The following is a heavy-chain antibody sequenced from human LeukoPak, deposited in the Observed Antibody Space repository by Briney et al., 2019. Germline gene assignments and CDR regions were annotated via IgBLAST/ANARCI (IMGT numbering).Heavy chain of an antibody. V-gene: IGHV3-49*04. CDR2: TRSKAYGGTT. Sequence: GGSLRLSCTASGFTFGDYAMSWVRQAPGKGLEWVGFTRSKAYGGTTEYAASVKGRFTISRDDSKSIAYLQMNSLKTEDTAVYYCTRGGSLRYFDWSYDYWGQGTLVTVSS. CDR3: TRGGSLRYFDWSYDY. D-gene: IGHD3-9*01. CDR1: GFTFGDYA. J-gene: IGHJ4*02.